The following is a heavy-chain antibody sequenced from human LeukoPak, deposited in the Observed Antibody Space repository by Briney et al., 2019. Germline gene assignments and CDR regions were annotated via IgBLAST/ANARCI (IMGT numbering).Heavy chain of an antibody. Sequence: GGSLRLSCAASGFTFSSYSMNWVRQAPGKGLEWVSSISSSSSYIYYADSVKGRFTISRDNAKNTLYLQMNSLRAEDTAVYYCARFPTGVQSYYFDYWGQGTLVTVSS. J-gene: IGHJ4*02. CDR2: ISSSSSYI. CDR3: ARFPTGVQSYYFDY. V-gene: IGHV3-21*04. CDR1: GFTFSSYS. D-gene: IGHD1-14*01.